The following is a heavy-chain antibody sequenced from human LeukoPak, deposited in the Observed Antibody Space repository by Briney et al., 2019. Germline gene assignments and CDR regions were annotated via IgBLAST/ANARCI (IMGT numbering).Heavy chain of an antibody. CDR3: ARDTRYFDY. Sequence: GGSLRLSCRTSGFTFSSYSMNWVRQAPGKGLEWVSSISGSSSYIYYADSLKGRFTISRDNAKNSLYLQMNSLRAEDTAVYYCARDTRYFDYWGQGNMVTVSS. V-gene: IGHV3-21*01. J-gene: IGHJ4*02. CDR2: ISGSSSYI. CDR1: GFTFSSYS.